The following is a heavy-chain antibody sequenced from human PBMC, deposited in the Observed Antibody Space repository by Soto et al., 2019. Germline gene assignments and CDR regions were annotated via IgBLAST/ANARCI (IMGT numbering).Heavy chain of an antibody. Sequence: ASVKVSCKASGYTFTSYYMHWVRQAPGQGLEWMGIINPSGGSTSYAQKFQGRVTMTRDTSTSTVYMELSSLRSEDTAVYYCAREPRRLDYGDYYGRGGWFDPWGQGTLVTVSS. CDR2: INPSGGST. V-gene: IGHV1-46*01. D-gene: IGHD4-17*01. J-gene: IGHJ5*02. CDR1: GYTFTSYY. CDR3: AREPRRLDYGDYYGRGGWFDP.